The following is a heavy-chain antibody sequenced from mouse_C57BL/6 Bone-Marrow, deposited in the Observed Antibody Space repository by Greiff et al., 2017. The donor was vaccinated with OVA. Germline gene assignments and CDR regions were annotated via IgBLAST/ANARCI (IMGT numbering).Heavy chain of an antibody. CDR3: ARSLYYGSPWFAY. D-gene: IGHD1-1*01. J-gene: IGHJ3*01. Sequence: VKLVESGPELVKPGASVKISCKASGYAFSSSWMNWVKQRPGKGLEWIGRIYPGDGDTNYNGKFKGKATLTADKSSSTAYMQLSSLTSEDSAVYFCARSLYYGSPWFAYWGQGTLVTVSA. CDR1: GYAFSSSW. CDR2: IYPGDGDT. V-gene: IGHV1-82*01.